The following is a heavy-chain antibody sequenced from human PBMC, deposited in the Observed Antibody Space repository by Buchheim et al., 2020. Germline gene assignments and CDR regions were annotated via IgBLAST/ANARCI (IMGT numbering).Heavy chain of an antibody. CDR1: GFTFSSYA. J-gene: IGHJ6*02. Sequence: QVQLVESGGGVVQPGRSLRLSCAASGFTFSSYAMHWVRQAPGKGLEWVAVISYDGSNKYYADSVKGRFTISRDNSKNTLYLQMNSLRAEDTAVYYCAREGKAAAGPRRYYGMDVWGQGTT. D-gene: IGHD6-13*01. V-gene: IGHV3-30*04. CDR3: AREGKAAAGPRRYYGMDV. CDR2: ISYDGSNK.